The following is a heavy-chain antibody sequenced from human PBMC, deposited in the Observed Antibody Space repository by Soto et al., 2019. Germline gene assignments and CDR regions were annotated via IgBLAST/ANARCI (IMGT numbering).Heavy chain of an antibody. V-gene: IGHV3-23*01. CDR2: ISASGDST. CDR3: VRPLPSGRNYGLDV. D-gene: IGHD3-10*01. CDR1: GFTFRTYS. Sequence: LRLSCAASGFTFRTYSMSWVRQAPGKGLEWVSAISASGDSTYYTNSVRGRFTVSRDTSTNTLSLQMDSLRAEDTAVYYCVRPLPSGRNYGLDVWGKGTTVTVSS. J-gene: IGHJ6*04.